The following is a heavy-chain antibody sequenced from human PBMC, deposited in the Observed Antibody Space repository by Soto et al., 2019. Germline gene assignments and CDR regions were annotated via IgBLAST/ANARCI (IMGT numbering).Heavy chain of an antibody. CDR3: AKPFRGSTPYYDFWSGYLPPFHGFDY. V-gene: IGHV3-23*01. CDR1: GFTFSSYA. CDR2: ISGSGGST. J-gene: IGHJ4*02. D-gene: IGHD3-3*01. Sequence: GGSLRLSCAASGFTFSSYAMSWVRQAPGKGLEWVSAISGSGGSTYYADSVKGRFTISRDNSKNTLYLQINSLRAEDTAVYYCAKPFRGSTPYYDFWSGYLPPFHGFDYWGQGTLVTVSS.